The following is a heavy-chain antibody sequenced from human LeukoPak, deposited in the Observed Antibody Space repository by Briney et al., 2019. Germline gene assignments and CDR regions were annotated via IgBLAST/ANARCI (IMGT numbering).Heavy chain of an antibody. CDR1: GGSISSYY. D-gene: IGHD3-10*01. CDR3: ARDIGYYGSGSYSSDAFDI. J-gene: IGHJ3*02. Sequence: SETLSLTCTVSGGSISSYYWSWIRQPAGKGLEWIGRIYTSGSTNYNPSLKSRVTMSVGTSKNQFSLKLSSVTAADTAVYYCARDIGYYGSGSYSSDAFDIWGQGTMVTVSS. V-gene: IGHV4-4*07. CDR2: IYTSGST.